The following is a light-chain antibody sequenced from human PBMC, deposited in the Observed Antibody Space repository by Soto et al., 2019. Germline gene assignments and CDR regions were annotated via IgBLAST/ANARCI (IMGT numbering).Light chain of an antibody. CDR1: QTISSC. CDR3: QQSYSSPVT. V-gene: IGKV1-5*03. Sequence: DIQMTQSPSTLSGSVGDRVTITCRASQTISSCVALYQQKPGKAPKLLIYKASTLKSGVPSRFSGSGSGTDFTLTVDSLQPEDFATYYCQQSYSSPVTFGQGTRLQ. J-gene: IGKJ5*01. CDR2: KAS.